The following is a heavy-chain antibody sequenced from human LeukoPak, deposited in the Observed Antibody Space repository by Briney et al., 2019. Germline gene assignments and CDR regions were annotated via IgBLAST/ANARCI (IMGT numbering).Heavy chain of an antibody. Sequence: GGSLRLSCTASGFTFSNYWMSWVRQAPGKGLVWVSRINSDGSNTGYADPVKGRFTISRDNAKNTLYLQMNSLRAEDTAVYYCARDRWGVMGGDYWGQGTLVTVSS. V-gene: IGHV3-74*01. J-gene: IGHJ4*02. CDR1: GFTFSNYW. CDR3: ARDRWGVMGGDY. D-gene: IGHD3-16*01. CDR2: INSDGSNT.